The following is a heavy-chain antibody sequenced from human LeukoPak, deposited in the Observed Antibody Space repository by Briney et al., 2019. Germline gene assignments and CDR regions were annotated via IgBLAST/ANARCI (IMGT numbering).Heavy chain of an antibody. CDR2: ISAYNGNT. Sequence: GASVKVSCKASGYTFTSYGISWVRQAPGQGLEWMGWISAYNGNTNYAQKFQGRVTRTTDTSTSTAYMELRSLRSDDTAVYYCARESRDPYYYYGMDVWGQGTTVTVSS. CDR1: GYTFTSYG. CDR3: ARESRDPYYYYGMDV. J-gene: IGHJ6*02. D-gene: IGHD2-21*02. V-gene: IGHV1-18*01.